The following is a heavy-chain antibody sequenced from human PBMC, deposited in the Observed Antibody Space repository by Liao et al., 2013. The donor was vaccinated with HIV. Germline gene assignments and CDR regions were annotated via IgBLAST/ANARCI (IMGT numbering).Heavy chain of an antibody. Sequence: QVQLQESGPGLVKPSETLSLTCTVSGGSISSYYWSWIRQPAGKGLEWIGRIYTSGSTNYNPSLKSRVTMSVDTSKNQFSLKLSSVTAADTAVYYCATGWGCSGGSCYPLDYWGQGTLVTVSS. CDR3: ATGWGCSGGSCYPLDY. J-gene: IGHJ4*02. D-gene: IGHD2-15*01. CDR1: GGSISSYY. V-gene: IGHV4-4*07. CDR2: IYTSGST.